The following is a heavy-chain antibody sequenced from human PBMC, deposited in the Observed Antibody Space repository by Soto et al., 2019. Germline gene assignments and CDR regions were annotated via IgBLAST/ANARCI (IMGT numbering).Heavy chain of an antibody. J-gene: IGHJ6*02. CDR3: ARGSGQPTRMDV. Sequence: GGSLRLSCAASGSTFSDHYMDWVRQAPGKGLEWVARARNKANSHTTEYAASVRGRFTISRDDSKTSLYLQMNSLKTEDTAVYYCARGSGQPTRMDVWGQGTTVTVSS. V-gene: IGHV3-72*01. D-gene: IGHD5-18*01. CDR1: GSTFSDHY. CDR2: ARNKANSHTT.